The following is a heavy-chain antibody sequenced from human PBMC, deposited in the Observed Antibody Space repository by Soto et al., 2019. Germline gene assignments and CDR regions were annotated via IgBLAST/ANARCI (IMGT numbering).Heavy chain of an antibody. V-gene: IGHV4-34*01. CDR1: GGSFSGYY. CDR2: INHSGST. J-gene: IGHJ4*02. CDR3: ARLGVLRYFDWLLYRRGFDY. D-gene: IGHD3-9*01. Sequence: QVQLQQWGAGLLKPSETLSLTCAVYGGSFSGYYWSWIRQPPGKGLEWIGEINHSGSTNYNPSLKSRLTISVDTSKNQFSLKLSSVTAADTAVYYCARLGVLRYFDWLLYRRGFDYWGQGTLVTVSS.